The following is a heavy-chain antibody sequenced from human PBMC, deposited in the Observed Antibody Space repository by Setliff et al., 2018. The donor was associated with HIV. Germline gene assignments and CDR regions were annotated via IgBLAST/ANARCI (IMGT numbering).Heavy chain of an antibody. CDR2: IYHTGST. CDR1: GGSISSFNW. V-gene: IGHV4-4*02. CDR3: ARSQPDTIFGVVIFDY. J-gene: IGHJ4*02. D-gene: IGHD3-3*01. Sequence: LSLTCDVSGGSISSFNWWSWVRQSPGKGLEWIGEIYHTGSTNYNPSLRSRVTISLDTSKNQLSLRLTSMTAADTAVYYCARSQPDTIFGVVIFDYWGQGKMVTVSS.